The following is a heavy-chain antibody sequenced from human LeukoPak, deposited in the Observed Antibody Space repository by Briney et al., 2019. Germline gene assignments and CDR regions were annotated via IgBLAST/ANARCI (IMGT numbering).Heavy chain of an antibody. D-gene: IGHD3-16*02. Sequence: SETLSLTCAVYGVPFSGYYWLWIRQPPGKVLECMGKINHSGSTNYNPSLKSRVTISVDTSKNQFSLELSSVTAADTAVYYCARGTGDYVWGSYRRFDYWGQGTLVTVSS. V-gene: IGHV4-34*01. CDR2: INHSGST. J-gene: IGHJ4*02. CDR1: GVPFSGYY. CDR3: ARGTGDYVWGSYRRFDY.